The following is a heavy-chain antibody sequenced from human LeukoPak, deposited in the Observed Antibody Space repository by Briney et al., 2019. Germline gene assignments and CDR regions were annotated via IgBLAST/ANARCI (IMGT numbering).Heavy chain of an antibody. CDR1: GGSISSGGYY. D-gene: IGHD3-9*01. Sequence: PSETLSLTCTVSGGSISSGGYYWSWIRRPPGKGLEWIGYIYHSGSTYYNPSLKSRVTISVDRSKNQFSLKLSSVTAADTAVYYCARDRDLTPQDAFDIWGQGTMVTVSS. CDR2: IYHSGST. V-gene: IGHV4-30-2*01. CDR3: ARDRDLTPQDAFDI. J-gene: IGHJ3*02.